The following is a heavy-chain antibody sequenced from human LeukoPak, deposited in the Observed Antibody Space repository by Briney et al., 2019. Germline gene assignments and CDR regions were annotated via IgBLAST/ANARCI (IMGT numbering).Heavy chain of an antibody. V-gene: IGHV3-48*01. CDR2: ISSTSSTI. Sequence: GGSLRLSCAASGFTFSPYHMNRVRQAPGKGLEWVSYISSTSSTIYYADSVKGRFTISRDNTKNSLYLQLNSLRAEDTAVYYCANWGDTGSSHWGQGTTVTVSS. CDR1: GFTFSPYH. CDR3: ANWGDTGSSH. D-gene: IGHD1-26*01. J-gene: IGHJ6*02.